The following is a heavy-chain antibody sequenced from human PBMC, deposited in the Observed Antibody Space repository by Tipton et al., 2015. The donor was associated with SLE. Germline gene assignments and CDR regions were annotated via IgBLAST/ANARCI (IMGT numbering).Heavy chain of an antibody. V-gene: IGHV4-61*02. CDR1: GGAISSGGYY. CDR2: IFTSGKT. Sequence: TLSLTCTVSGGAISSGGYYLRWIRQPAGKGLGGVGRIFTSGKTVYNPPLKSRVTITMDLSNKQFSVNLSSVTASDTAVYYCAKTLAGATPGRYQSYWYFDLWGRGLRVIVSS. J-gene: IGHJ2*01. D-gene: IGHD1-1*01. CDR3: AKTLAGATPGRYQSYWYFDL.